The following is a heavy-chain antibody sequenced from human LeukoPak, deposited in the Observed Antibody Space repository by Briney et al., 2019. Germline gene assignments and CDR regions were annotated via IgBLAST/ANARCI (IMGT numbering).Heavy chain of an antibody. CDR2: IKRDGSGA. V-gene: IGHV3-74*01. J-gene: IGHJ6*01. D-gene: IGHD2-8*01. Sequence: GGSLRLSCAASGFTFSFNSMHWVRQGPGKGLVWVSRIKRDGSGATYADSVKGRVTISRDNAKNTLYLQMNSLRAEDTAVYYCARSNGFGMDVWGQGTTVTVSS. CDR1: GFTFSFNS. CDR3: ARSNGFGMDV.